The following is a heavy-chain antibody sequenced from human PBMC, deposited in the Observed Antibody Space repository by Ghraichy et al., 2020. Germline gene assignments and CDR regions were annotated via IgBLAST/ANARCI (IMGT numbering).Heavy chain of an antibody. CDR1: GGSISSSSYY. V-gene: IGHV4-39*01. CDR3: ARHLGTVSLIYGMDV. Sequence: LETLSLTCTVSGGSISSSSYYWGWIRQPPGKGLEWIGNIYYSGGTYYNPSLKSRVTISIDTSKNQFSLKLSSVTAADTAVYYCARHLGTVSLIYGMDVWGQGTTVTVSS. J-gene: IGHJ6*02. CDR2: IYYSGGT. D-gene: IGHD1-1*01.